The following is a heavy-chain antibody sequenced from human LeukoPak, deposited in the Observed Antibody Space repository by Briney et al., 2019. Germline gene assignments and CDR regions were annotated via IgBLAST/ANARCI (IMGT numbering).Heavy chain of an antibody. CDR2: IRYDGSNK. V-gene: IGHV3-30*02. CDR3: AKSVQGYSDY. CDR1: GFAFSSYG. J-gene: IGHJ4*02. Sequence: GGSLRLSCAASGFAFSSYGMHWVRQAPGKGLEWVAFIRYDGSNKYYADSVKGRFTISRDNSKNTLYLQMNSLRAEDTAVYYCAKSVQGYSDYWGQGTLVTVSS. D-gene: IGHD3-22*01.